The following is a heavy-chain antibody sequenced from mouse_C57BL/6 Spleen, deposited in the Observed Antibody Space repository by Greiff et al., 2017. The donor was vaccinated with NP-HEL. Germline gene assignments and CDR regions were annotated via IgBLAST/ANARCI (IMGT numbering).Heavy chain of an antibody. Sequence: QVQLQQPGAELVRPGSSVKLSCKASGYTFTSYWMHWVKQRPLQGLEWIGNIDPSDSETHYNQKFKDKATLTVDQSSSTAYMQLSSLTSEDSAVYYCAIDDYGSSPFAYWGQGTLVTVSS. J-gene: IGHJ3*01. CDR2: IDPSDSET. CDR1: GYTFTSYW. V-gene: IGHV1-52*01. CDR3: AIDDYGSSPFAY. D-gene: IGHD1-1*01.